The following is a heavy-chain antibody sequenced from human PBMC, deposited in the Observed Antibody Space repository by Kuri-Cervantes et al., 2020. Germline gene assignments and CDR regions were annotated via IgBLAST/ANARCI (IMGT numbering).Heavy chain of an antibody. V-gene: IGHV1-18*01. D-gene: IGHD2-8*01. CDR2: ISAYNGDT. CDR1: GYTFTSYG. Sequence: ASVKVSCKASGYTFTSYGISWVRQAPGQGLEWMGWISAYNGDTNYAQKLQGGVTMTTDTSTSTAYMELRSLRSDDTAVYYCARGYCTNGVCYGDYWGQGTLVTVSS. CDR3: ARGYCTNGVCYGDY. J-gene: IGHJ4*02.